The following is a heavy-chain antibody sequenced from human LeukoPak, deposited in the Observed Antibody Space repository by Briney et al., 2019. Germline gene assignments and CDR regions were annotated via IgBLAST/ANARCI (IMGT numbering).Heavy chain of an antibody. CDR3: ARAHYYDSSGSSVDY. Sequence: PSETLSLTCTVSGGSISSGGYYWSWIRQPPGKGLKWIGEINHSGSTNYNPSLKSRVTISVDTSKNQFSLKLSSVTAADTAVYYCARAHYYDSSGSSVDYWGQGTLVTVSS. CDR2: INHSGST. V-gene: IGHV4-39*07. D-gene: IGHD3-22*01. J-gene: IGHJ4*02. CDR1: GGSISSGGYY.